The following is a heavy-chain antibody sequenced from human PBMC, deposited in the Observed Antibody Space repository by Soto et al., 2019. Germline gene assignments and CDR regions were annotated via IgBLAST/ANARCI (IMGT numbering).Heavy chain of an antibody. CDR3: TTDAIVLMVYARMDV. Sequence: EGSLRLSCAASGFTFSNAWMNWVRQAPGKGLEWVGRIKSKTDGGTTDYAAPVKGRFTISRDDSKNTLYLQMNSLKTEDTAVYYCTTDAIVLMVYARMDVWGQGTTVTVSS. CDR1: GFTFSNAW. V-gene: IGHV3-15*07. CDR2: IKSKTDGGTT. D-gene: IGHD2-8*01. J-gene: IGHJ6*02.